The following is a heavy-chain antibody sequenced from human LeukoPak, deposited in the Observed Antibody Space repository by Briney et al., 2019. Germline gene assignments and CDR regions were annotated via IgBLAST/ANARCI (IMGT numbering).Heavy chain of an antibody. CDR2: IRNKANSYTT. J-gene: IGHJ4*02. Sequence: GGSLRLSCAASGFTFSDHYMDWVRQVPGKGLEWVGRIRNKANSYTTEYAASVKGRFTISRDDSKNSLYLQMNSLKCEDTAVYYCAREWDSGSYYLGYFDYWGQGTLVTVSS. V-gene: IGHV3-72*01. CDR1: GFTFSDHY. CDR3: AREWDSGSYYLGYFDY. D-gene: IGHD1-26*01.